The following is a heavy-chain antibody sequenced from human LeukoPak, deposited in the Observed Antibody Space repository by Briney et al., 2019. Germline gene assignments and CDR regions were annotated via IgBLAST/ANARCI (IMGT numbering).Heavy chain of an antibody. CDR2: INHSGST. Sequence: PSETLSLTCAVYGGSFSGYYWSWIRQPPGKGLEWIGEINHSGSTNYNPSLKSRVIISVDTSKNQFSLKLSSVTAADTAVYYCASGVTKSRLDYYYYGMDVWGQGTTVTVSS. D-gene: IGHD1-1*01. CDR3: ASGVTKSRLDYYYYGMDV. CDR1: GGSFSGYY. V-gene: IGHV4-34*01. J-gene: IGHJ6*02.